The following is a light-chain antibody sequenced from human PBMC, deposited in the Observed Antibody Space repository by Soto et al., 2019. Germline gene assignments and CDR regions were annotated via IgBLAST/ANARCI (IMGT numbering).Light chain of an antibody. CDR1: SNDVGNGYDS. J-gene: IGLJ3*02. CDR3: GSFTTSRIWV. Sequence: QSALTQPASVSGSPGQSITISCTGTSNDVGNGYDSVSWYQHHPGKAPKLIIYEVVNRPSGVSNRFSGSKSGNTASLTISGLQAEDEADYYCGSFTTSRIWVFGGGTKLTVL. V-gene: IGLV2-14*01. CDR2: EVV.